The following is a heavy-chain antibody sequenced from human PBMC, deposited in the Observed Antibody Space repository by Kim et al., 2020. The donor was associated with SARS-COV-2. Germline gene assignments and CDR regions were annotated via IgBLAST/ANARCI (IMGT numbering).Heavy chain of an antibody. J-gene: IGHJ5*02. Sequence: RKYAQKFQARVTMTPDTSTTIAYMELRSLRSDDTAVYFCARDLSGAYGFDPWGQGTLVTVSS. CDR2: R. V-gene: IGHV1-18*01. CDR3: ARDLSGAYGFDP. D-gene: IGHD3-10*02.